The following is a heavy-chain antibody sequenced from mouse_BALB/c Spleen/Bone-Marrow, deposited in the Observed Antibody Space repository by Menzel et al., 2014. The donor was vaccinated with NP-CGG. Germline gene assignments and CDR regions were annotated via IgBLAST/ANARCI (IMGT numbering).Heavy chain of an antibody. CDR3: ARRWLPYAMDY. D-gene: IGHD2-3*01. V-gene: IGHV1-14*01. Sequence: VQLQQPGPELVKPGASVKKSCKASGYTFTSYIMHWVKQKPGQGLEWIGYINPYNDGTKYNEKFKGKATLTSDKSSSTAYMELSSLTSEDSAVYYCARRWLPYAMDYWGQGTSVTVSS. CDR1: GYTFTSYI. CDR2: INPYNDGT. J-gene: IGHJ4*01.